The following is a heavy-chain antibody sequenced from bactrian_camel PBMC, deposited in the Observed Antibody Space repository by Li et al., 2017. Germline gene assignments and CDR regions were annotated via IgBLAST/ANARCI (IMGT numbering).Heavy chain of an antibody. CDR3: AATTGGAVCGDPLSLSTYRH. V-gene: IGHV3S53*01. Sequence: HVQLVESGGGSVQTGGSLRLACTASGSTYSINCIGWFRQAPGKEREGVAGLARGGGTTYAGSVKGRFAISSENANNTIFLQMNSLKPEDTAIYYCAATTGGAVCGDPLSLSTYRHWGQGTQVTVS. J-gene: IGHJ4*01. CDR1: GSTYSINC. D-gene: IGHD5*01. CDR2: LARGGGT.